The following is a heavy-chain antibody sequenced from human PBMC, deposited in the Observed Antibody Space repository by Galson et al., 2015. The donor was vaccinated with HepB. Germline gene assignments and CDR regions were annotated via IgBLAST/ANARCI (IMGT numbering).Heavy chain of an antibody. D-gene: IGHD6-19*01. CDR2: IDWDDDK. J-gene: IGHJ4*02. Sequence: PALVKPTQTLTLTCTFSGFSLSTSGMCVSWIRQPPGKALEWLARIDWDDDKYYSTSLKTRLTISKDTSKNQVVLTMTNMDPVDTATYYCARNFVGAYSSGWTIDYWGQGTLVTVSS. CDR1: GFSLSTSGMC. CDR3: ARNFVGAYSSGWTIDY. V-gene: IGHV2-70*11.